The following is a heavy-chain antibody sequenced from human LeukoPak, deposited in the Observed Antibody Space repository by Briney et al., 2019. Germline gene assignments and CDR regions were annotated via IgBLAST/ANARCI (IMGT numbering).Heavy chain of an antibody. CDR1: GFTVTSNY. J-gene: IGHJ3*02. V-gene: IGHV3-66*01. CDR2: IYSGGGT. D-gene: IGHD6-13*01. Sequence: GGSLRLSCAASGFTVTSNYIIWDRQAPGKGLEWVSVIYSGGGTYYADSVRGRFTTSRDISENTVYLQMDSLRAEDTAVYYCATALARAFAIWGQGTMVTVSS. CDR3: ATALARAFAI.